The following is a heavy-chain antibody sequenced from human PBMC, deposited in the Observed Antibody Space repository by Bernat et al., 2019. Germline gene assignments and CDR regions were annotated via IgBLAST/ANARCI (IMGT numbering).Heavy chain of an antibody. V-gene: IGHV3-15*01. CDR1: GFTFSNAW. J-gene: IGHJ4*02. Sequence: EVQLVESGGGLVKPGGSLRLSCAASGFTFSNAWMSWVRQAPGKGLEWVGHIKSKTDGGTTDYAAPVKGRFTISRDDSKNTLYLQMNSLKTEDTAVYYCTTGVVPPLHEIIGFDYWGQGTLVTVSS. CDR3: TTGVVPPLHEIIGFDY. CDR2: IKSKTDGGTT. D-gene: IGHD2/OR15-2a*01.